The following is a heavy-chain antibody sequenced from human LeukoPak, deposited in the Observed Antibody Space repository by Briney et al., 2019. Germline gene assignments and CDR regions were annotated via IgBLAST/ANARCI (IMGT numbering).Heavy chain of an antibody. Sequence: SVKVSCKASGGTFSSYAISWVRQAPGQGLEWMGRIIPIFGTANYAQKFQGRVTITADKSTSTAYMELSSLRSEDTAVYYCARAHRTYSNYNDYSGQGTLVTVSS. CDR1: GGTFSSYA. CDR3: ARAHRTYSNYNDY. J-gene: IGHJ4*02. CDR2: IIPIFGTA. V-gene: IGHV1-69*06. D-gene: IGHD4-11*01.